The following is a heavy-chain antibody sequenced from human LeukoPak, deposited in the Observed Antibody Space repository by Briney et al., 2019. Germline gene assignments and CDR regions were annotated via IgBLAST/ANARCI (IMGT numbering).Heavy chain of an antibody. CDR1: GFILSTYG. J-gene: IGHJ4*02. CDR3: ARERIGVATPKAYFDY. V-gene: IGHV3-30*03. CDR2: ISYDRINK. D-gene: IGHD6-19*01. Sequence: PGWSLTLSCAASGFILSTYGVHWVRQARDKGLEWVASISYDRINKDYADSVKGRFSISRDTSKNTVSLQMNNLRVEDTAVYYCARERIGVATPKAYFDYWGQGTLVTVSS.